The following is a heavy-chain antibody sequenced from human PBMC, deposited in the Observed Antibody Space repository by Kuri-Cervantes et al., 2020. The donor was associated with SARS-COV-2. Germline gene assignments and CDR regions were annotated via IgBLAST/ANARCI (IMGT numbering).Heavy chain of an antibody. CDR2: ISGGGGGT. CDR1: GFTFSNHA. J-gene: IGHJ5*02. V-gene: IGHV3-23*01. D-gene: IGHD3-3*01. Sequence: GGSLRLSCATSGFTFSNHAMHWVRQAPGGGLEWVAGISGGGGGTYYADSVKGRFTISRDNSKSTLYLQMNSLRAEDTAVYYCARSAPLPTYYDFWSGHGNWFDPWGQGTLVTVSS. CDR3: ARSAPLPTYYDFWSGHGNWFDP.